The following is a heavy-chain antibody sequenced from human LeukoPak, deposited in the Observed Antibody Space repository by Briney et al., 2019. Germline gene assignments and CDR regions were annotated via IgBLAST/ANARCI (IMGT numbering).Heavy chain of an antibody. CDR2: IRPSGDNT. Sequence: WGALRLSCAASGFTFSSYDMTWVRQAPGRGLEWVSSIRPSGDNTYYGDSVKGRFTISRDNSKNTVYLQMNNMRVDDTAVYYCARVAGWHWFDPWGQGTLVTVSS. J-gene: IGHJ5*02. D-gene: IGHD6-19*01. CDR1: GFTFSSYD. V-gene: IGHV3-23*01. CDR3: ARVAGWHWFDP.